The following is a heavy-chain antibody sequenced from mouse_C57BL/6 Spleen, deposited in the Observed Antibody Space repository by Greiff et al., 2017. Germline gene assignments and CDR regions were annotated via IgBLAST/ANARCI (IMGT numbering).Heavy chain of an antibody. CDR3: ARDTTIVIPPLAMDY. CDR1: GYTFTSYW. D-gene: IGHD2-5*01. J-gene: IGHJ4*01. Sequence: QVQLQQPGTELVKPGASVKLSCKASGYTFTSYWMHWVKQRPGQGLEWIGNINPSNGGTNYNEKFKSKATLTVDKSSNTAYMQLSRLTSEDSAVYYVARDTTIVIPPLAMDYWGQGTSVTVSS. V-gene: IGHV1-53*01. CDR2: INPSNGGT.